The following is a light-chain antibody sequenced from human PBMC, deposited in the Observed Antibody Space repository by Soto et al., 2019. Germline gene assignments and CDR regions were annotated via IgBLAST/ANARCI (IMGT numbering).Light chain of an antibody. V-gene: IGKV3-15*01. J-gene: IGKJ1*01. Sequence: EIVMTQSPATLSVSPGERATVSCRASQSVGSNLAWYQQKAGQAPSLLIYGASTRATGVPARFSGSGSGTEFTLTISSLQSEDFAVYYCQQYSYWRTFGQGTKVDSK. CDR1: QSVGSN. CDR3: QQYSYWRT. CDR2: GAS.